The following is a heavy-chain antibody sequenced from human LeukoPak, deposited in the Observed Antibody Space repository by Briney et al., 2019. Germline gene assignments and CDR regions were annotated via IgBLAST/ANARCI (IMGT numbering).Heavy chain of an antibody. V-gene: IGHV1-18*01. CDR1: GYTFTSYD. CDR3: ARWQWLVGYYMDV. J-gene: IGHJ6*03. Sequence: VAPVKVSCKASGYTFTSYDINWVRQATGQGLEWMGWMNPNSGNTNYAQKLQGRVTMTTDTSTSTAYMELRSLRSDDTAVYYCARWQWLVGYYMDVWGKGTTVTVSS. CDR2: MNPNSGNT. D-gene: IGHD6-19*01.